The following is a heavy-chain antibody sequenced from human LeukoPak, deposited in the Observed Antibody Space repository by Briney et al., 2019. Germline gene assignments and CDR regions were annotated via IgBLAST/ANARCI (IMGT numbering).Heavy chain of an antibody. CDR2: ISGSDDGT. CDR3: AKRGPIYSSSPGNYFDY. V-gene: IGHV3-23*01. J-gene: IGHJ4*02. D-gene: IGHD6-6*01. Sequence: PGGSLRLSCAASGFTFSSCGMTWVRQAPGKGLEWVSSISGSDDGTYYADSVKGRFTISRDNSKNTLYLQMNSLRAEDTAVYYCAKRGPIYSSSPGNYFDYWGQGTLVTASS. CDR1: GFTFSSCG.